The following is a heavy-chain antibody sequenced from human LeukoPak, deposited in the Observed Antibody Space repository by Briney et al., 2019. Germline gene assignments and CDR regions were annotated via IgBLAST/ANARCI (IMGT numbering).Heavy chain of an antibody. CDR1: GYSVSSGYY. D-gene: IGHD2-2*01. CDR3: ARVGGYCSSTSCYVSGMTDY. V-gene: IGHV4-38-2*01. CDR2: IYHSGST. J-gene: IGHJ4*02. Sequence: SETLSLTCAVSGYSVSSGYYWGWIRQPPGQGLEWIGSIYHSGSTYYNPSLKSRVTISVDTSKNPFSLKLSSVTAADTDVYYCARVGGYCSSTSCYVSGMTDYWGQGTLVTVSS.